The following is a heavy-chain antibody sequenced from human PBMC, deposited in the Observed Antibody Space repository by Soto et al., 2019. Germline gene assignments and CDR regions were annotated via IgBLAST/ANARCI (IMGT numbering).Heavy chain of an antibody. CDR2: IYYSGST. CDR3: ARFDRDYYFDY. J-gene: IGHJ4*02. Sequence: SETLSLTCTVSGGSISSYYWSWIRQPPGKGLEWIGYIYYSGSTNYNPSLKSRVTISVDTSKNQFSLKLSSVTAADTAVYYCARFDRDYYFDYWGQGTLVTVSS. V-gene: IGHV4-59*01. CDR1: GGSISSYY. D-gene: IGHD2-21*02.